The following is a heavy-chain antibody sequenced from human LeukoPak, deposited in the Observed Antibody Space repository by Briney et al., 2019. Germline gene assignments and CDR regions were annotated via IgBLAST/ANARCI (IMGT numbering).Heavy chain of an antibody. CDR1: GFTFSSYG. D-gene: IGHD6-19*01. Sequence: PGGSLRLSCAASGFTFSSYGMHWVRQAPGKGLEWVAVISYDGSNKYYADSVKGRFTISRDNSKNTLYLQMNSLRAEDTAVCYCAKGRLGVRTFDYRGQGTLVTVSS. J-gene: IGHJ4*02. CDR2: ISYDGSNK. CDR3: AKGRLGVRTFDY. V-gene: IGHV3-30*18.